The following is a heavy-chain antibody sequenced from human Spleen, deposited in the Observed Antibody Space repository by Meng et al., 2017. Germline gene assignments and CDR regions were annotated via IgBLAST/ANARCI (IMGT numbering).Heavy chain of an antibody. D-gene: IGHD6-19*01. J-gene: IGHJ4*02. V-gene: IGHV4-59*01. CDR1: GASITSYY. CDR3: ASIEVAGSVLGY. CDR2: MYYSGST. Sequence: ESLKISCTVSGASITSYYWTWIRQPPGKGLEWIGYMYYSGSTSYNPSLKSRVTILVDTSKNQFSLKLNSVNAADTDVYYCASIEVAGSVLGYWGQGTLVTVSS.